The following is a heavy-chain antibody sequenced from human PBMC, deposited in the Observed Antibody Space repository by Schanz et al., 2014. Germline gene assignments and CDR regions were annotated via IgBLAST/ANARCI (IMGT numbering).Heavy chain of an antibody. Sequence: GPEVKEPGSSVKVSCKASRSTFSSYTISWVRQARGQGLEWVGRFIPILDVGNYAQQFQGRVTITADKSTTTAYMELNSLNSDDTAVYYCATLDYADSVSWGQGTLVTVSS. D-gene: IGHD4-17*01. V-gene: IGHV1-69*02. CDR2: FIPILDVG. J-gene: IGHJ5*02. CDR3: ATLDYADSVS. CDR1: RSTFSSYT.